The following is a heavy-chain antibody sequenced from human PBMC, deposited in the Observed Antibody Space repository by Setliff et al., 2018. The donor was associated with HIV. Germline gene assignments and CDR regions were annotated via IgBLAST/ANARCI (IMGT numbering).Heavy chain of an antibody. CDR1: GSLTSYY. Sequence: LTCTVSGSLTSYYWSWIRQSPGKGLEWIGYIYYSGPTNYNPSLKSRVTISVDASRNQFYLKLSSVTAADTAVYYCARLHYDSRGYYHPYWGQGALVTVSS. J-gene: IGHJ4*02. CDR2: IYYSGPT. CDR3: ARLHYDSRGYYHPY. D-gene: IGHD3-22*01. V-gene: IGHV4-59*01.